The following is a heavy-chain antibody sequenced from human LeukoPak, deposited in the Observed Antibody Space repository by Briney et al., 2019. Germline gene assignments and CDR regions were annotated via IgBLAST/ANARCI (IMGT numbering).Heavy chain of an antibody. D-gene: IGHD6-19*01. CDR1: GYTFINYA. Sequence: GASVKASCKASGYTFINYAIHWVRQAPGQRLEWMGWINPYNGDTEYSQKLQGRVTITKDTSASTAYMNLSTLRYEDTAVYYCARGSSSDWPLKYWGRGILVTVSS. CDR2: INPYNGDT. CDR3: ARGSSSDWPLKY. J-gene: IGHJ4*02. V-gene: IGHV1-3*01.